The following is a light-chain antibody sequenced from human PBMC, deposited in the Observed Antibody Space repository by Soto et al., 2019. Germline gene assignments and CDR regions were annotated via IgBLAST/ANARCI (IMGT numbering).Light chain of an antibody. CDR1: QNIRGNE. J-gene: IGKJ1*01. V-gene: IGKV3-20*01. CDR3: QDYGTSAPWT. Sequence: EVVLTQSPGTLSLSPGERATLSCRASQNIRGNELAWYQQKPGQAPRLLIYRGSSRATGIPDRFTGRGSGTEVTLTISSLEPEDFAVYYCQDYGTSAPWTFGQGTKVEIK. CDR2: RGS.